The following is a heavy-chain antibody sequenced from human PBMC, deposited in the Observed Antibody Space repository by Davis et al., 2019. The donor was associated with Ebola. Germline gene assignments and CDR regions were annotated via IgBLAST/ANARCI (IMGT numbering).Heavy chain of an antibody. J-gene: IGHJ4*02. V-gene: IGHV4-59*08. Sequence: PSETLSLTCAVSGGSIRNYYWSWIRQSPGRGLEWIGYFYGVGSTNLNPSLKSRLTLSADMSRNQLSLRLNSMTPTDTAVYFCARQVVDAFGSFDIWGQGILVTVSS. CDR2: FYGVGST. CDR1: GGSIRNYY. D-gene: IGHD2-15*01. CDR3: ARQVVDAFGSFDI.